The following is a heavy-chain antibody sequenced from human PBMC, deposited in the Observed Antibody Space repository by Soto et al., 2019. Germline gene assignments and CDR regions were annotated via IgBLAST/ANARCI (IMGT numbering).Heavy chain of an antibody. J-gene: IGHJ4*02. CDR3: THRPRGYAYDFDY. CDR2: IFWDDDK. V-gene: IGHV2-5*02. Sequence: QITLKESGPTLVKPTQTLTLTCTFSGFSLSTRGVGVAWIRQPPGTALEWLALIFWDDDKWYSPSLKSSLTITDDTSKTQVVPTMTSLAPVDTATYYCTHRPRGYAYDFDYWGQGNLVTVSS. D-gene: IGHD5-12*01. CDR1: GFSLSTRGVG.